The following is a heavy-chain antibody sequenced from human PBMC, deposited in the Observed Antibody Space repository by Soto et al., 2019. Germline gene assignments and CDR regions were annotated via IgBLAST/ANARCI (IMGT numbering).Heavy chain of an antibody. V-gene: IGHV3-23*01. CDR2: IRETGNT. CDR3: AKQQMGVIRALDY. Sequence: EVQILQSGGGLEQPGGSLRLSCAASGFTFSNYAMSWIRQAPGKGLEWVSTIRETGNTYYADSVRGRFATSRDNSENTLYLQMSSLRAEDTAVYYCAKQQMGVIRALDYWGQGNLVTGSS. J-gene: IGHJ4*02. D-gene: IGHD1-26*01. CDR1: GFTFSNYA.